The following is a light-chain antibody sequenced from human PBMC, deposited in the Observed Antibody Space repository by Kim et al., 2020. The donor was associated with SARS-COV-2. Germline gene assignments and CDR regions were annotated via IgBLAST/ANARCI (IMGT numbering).Light chain of an antibody. Sequence: SYELTQPPSVSVSPGQTASITCSGDKLGHKYSSWYQQKPGQSPVLVIYQDSERPSGIPERFSGSNSGNTATLTISGTQAMDEADYYCQAWDISTMVFGGGTQLTVL. CDR1: KLGHKY. J-gene: IGLJ2*01. CDR2: QDS. CDR3: QAWDISTMV. V-gene: IGLV3-1*01.